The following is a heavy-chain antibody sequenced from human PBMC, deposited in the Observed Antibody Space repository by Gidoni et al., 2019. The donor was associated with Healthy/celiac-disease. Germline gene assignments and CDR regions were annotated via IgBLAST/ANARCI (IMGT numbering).Heavy chain of an antibody. CDR1: GFTFSSYS. CDR2: ISSSSSYI. Sequence: EVQLVESGGGLVKPGGSLRLSCAASGFTFSSYSMNWVRQAPGKGLEWVSSISSSSSYIYYADSVKGRFTISRDNAKNSLYLQMNSLRAEDTAVYYCARDLLLWFGELATNYYYYYGMDVWGQGTTVTVSS. J-gene: IGHJ6*02. CDR3: ARDLLLWFGELATNYYYYYGMDV. V-gene: IGHV3-21*01. D-gene: IGHD3-10*01.